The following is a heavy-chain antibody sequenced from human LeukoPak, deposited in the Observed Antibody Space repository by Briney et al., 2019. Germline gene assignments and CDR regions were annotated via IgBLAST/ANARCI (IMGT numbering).Heavy chain of an antibody. Sequence: GGSLRPSCAASGFTFSSYDMHWVRQAPGKGLEWVAIISYDGNNKYYGDSVKGRFTISRDNSKNTLYLQMNSLRVEDTAVYYCAKRNGFWGQGTLVTVSS. V-gene: IGHV3-30*18. CDR3: AKRNGF. D-gene: IGHD1-1*01. CDR2: ISYDGNNK. CDR1: GFTFSSYD. J-gene: IGHJ4*02.